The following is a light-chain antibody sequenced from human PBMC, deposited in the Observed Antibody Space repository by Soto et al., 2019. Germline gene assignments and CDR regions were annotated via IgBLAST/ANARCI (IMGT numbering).Light chain of an antibody. CDR1: QSVLYSSNNKNY. V-gene: IGKV4-1*01. Sequence: DIVMTQSPDSLAESLGERATINCKSSQSVLYSSNNKNYLAWYQQKPGQPPKLLIYWASTRESGVPDRFSGSGSGTDFTLTISSPQAEDVAVYYCQQYYSAPLTFGGGTKVEIK. J-gene: IGKJ4*01. CDR2: WAS. CDR3: QQYYSAPLT.